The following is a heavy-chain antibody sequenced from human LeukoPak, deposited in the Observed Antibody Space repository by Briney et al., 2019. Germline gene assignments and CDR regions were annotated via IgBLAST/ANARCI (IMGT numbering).Heavy chain of an antibody. Sequence: SQTLSLTCTVSGGSISSGSYYWTWIRQPPGEGLEWIGEINHSGRTNYNPSLKSRVIISVDTSKNQFSLKLNSVTAADTAVYYCARPLGYCSDSRCPQSWFDPWGQGTLVTVSS. CDR2: INHSGRT. CDR1: GGSISSGSYY. D-gene: IGHD2-15*01. V-gene: IGHV4-39*07. CDR3: ARPLGYCSDSRCPQSWFDP. J-gene: IGHJ5*02.